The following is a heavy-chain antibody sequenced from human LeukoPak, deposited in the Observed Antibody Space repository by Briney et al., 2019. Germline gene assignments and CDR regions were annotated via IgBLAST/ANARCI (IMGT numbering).Heavy chain of an antibody. Sequence: SQTLSLTCTVSGDSITSGRYYWSWIRQPAGKGLEWIGNVYYSGSANYNPSLKSRLIISVDTSKNQFSLKLSPVAAADTAVYYCARDRYYYDSSGFRFFDYWGQGTLVTVSS. CDR3: ARDRYYYDSSGFRFFDY. D-gene: IGHD3-22*01. V-gene: IGHV4-61*10. CDR1: GDSITSGRYY. CDR2: VYYSGSA. J-gene: IGHJ4*02.